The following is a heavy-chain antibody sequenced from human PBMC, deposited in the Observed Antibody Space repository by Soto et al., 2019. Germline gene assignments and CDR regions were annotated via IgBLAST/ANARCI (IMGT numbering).Heavy chain of an antibody. CDR2: ISGSGRRT. D-gene: IGHD3-3*01. CDR3: AKDGGGAPIFGVVNNWFDP. Sequence: EVQLLESGGGLVQPGGSLRLSCGASGFTFNNYAMSWVRQAPGKGLEWVSAISGSGRRTYYADSVKGRFTISRDNSNNTRYLQMNNLRAEDTAVYFCAKDGGGAPIFGVVNNWFDPWGQGTLVTVSS. CDR1: GFTFNNYA. J-gene: IGHJ5*02. V-gene: IGHV3-23*01.